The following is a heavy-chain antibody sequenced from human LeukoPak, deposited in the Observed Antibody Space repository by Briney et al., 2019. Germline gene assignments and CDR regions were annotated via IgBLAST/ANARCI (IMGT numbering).Heavy chain of an antibody. CDR1: GFTFSDYY. CDR2: ISSSGSTI. Sequence: GGSLRLTCAASGFTFSDYYMSWIRQAPGKGLEWVSYISSSGSTIYYADSVKGRFTISRDNAKNSLYLQMNSLRAEDTAVYYCARLIKDDYDFWSGYYAIDYWGQGTLVTVSS. CDR3: ARLIKDDYDFWSGYYAIDY. V-gene: IGHV3-11*01. J-gene: IGHJ4*02. D-gene: IGHD3-3*01.